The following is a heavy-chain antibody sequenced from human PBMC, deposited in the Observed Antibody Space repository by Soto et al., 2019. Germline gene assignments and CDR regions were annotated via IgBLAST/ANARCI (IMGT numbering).Heavy chain of an antibody. CDR1: GYSFTSLD. Sequence: GASVKVSCKASGYSFTSLDINWVRQTAGQGLEWMGWMEPSTGRTGYAQKFQGRVTKTRDTSINTAYMELTTLTSDDTAFYYCARGVSAGVDYWGQGTLVTVSS. CDR3: ARGVSAGVDY. D-gene: IGHD1-26*01. J-gene: IGHJ4*02. V-gene: IGHV1-8*01. CDR2: MEPSTGRT.